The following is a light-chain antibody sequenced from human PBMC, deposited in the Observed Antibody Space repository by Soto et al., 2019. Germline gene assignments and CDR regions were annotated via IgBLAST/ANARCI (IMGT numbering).Light chain of an antibody. Sequence: QRVLTQPPSVSAVPVQKGTISCSGSSSKIENNYVSWYQQLPGTAPKLLIYENNKRPSGIPDRFSGSKSGTSATLGITGLQTGDEADYYCGTWDSSLSAARYVFGTGTKVTVL. V-gene: IGLV1-51*02. CDR2: ENN. CDR1: SSKIENNY. CDR3: GTWDSSLSAARYV. J-gene: IGLJ1*01.